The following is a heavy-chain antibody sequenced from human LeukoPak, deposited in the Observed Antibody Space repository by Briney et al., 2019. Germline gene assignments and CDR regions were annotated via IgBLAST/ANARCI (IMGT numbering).Heavy chain of an antibody. CDR2: FEPEDGET. Sequence: ASVKVSCKVSGYTLTELFMHWVRKAPGKGGEGMGGFEPEDGETIYAQKLQSRVTMTEDTSTNTASMELTSLRSEDTAVYSRATVFGPTELGVYWGRGTLVTASS. V-gene: IGHV1-24*01. CDR1: GYTLTELF. D-gene: IGHD1-26*01. J-gene: IGHJ4*02. CDR3: ATVFGPTELGVY.